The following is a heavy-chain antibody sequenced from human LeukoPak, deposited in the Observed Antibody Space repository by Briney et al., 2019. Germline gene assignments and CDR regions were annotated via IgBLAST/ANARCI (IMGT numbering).Heavy chain of an antibody. CDR1: GGSFSGYY. J-gene: IGHJ6*03. CDR3: ARDKKEGAYYYYMDV. CDR2: INHSGST. Sequence: KASETLSLTCAVYGGSFSGYYWSWIRQPPGKGLEWIGEINHSGSTNYNPSLKSRVTISVDTSKNQFSLKLSSVTAADTAVYYCARDKKEGAYYYYMDVWGKGTTVTISS. V-gene: IGHV4-34*01.